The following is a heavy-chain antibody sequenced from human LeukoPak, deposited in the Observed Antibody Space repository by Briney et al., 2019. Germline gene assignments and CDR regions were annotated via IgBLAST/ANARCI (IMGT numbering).Heavy chain of an antibody. CDR1: GVSISSSSYY. V-gene: IGHV4-39*01. J-gene: IGHJ6*02. D-gene: IGHD4-17*01. CDR3: AREAGSVTTYSYYYYYGMDV. CDR2: IYYSGST. Sequence: TSETLSRNCTVSGVSISSSSYYRRGTRQPPGWRLERIASIYYSGSTHYNPSLKTRVTISVDTPKNQFSLRLSSVTVADTAVYYCAREAGSVTTYSYYYYYGMDVWGQGTTVTVSS.